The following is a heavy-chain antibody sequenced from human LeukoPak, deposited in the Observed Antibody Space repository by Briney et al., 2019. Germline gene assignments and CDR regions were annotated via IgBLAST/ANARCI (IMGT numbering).Heavy chain of an antibody. CDR1: GFTFSSYG. CDR3: ARWFGELLTVDY. CDR2: ISYDGSNK. J-gene: IGHJ4*02. Sequence: GGSLRLSCAASGFTFSSYGMHWVRQAPGKGLEWVAVISYDGSNKYYADSVKGRFTIPRDNSKNTLYLQMNSLRAEDTAVYYCARWFGELLTVDYWGQGTLVTVSS. V-gene: IGHV3-30*03. D-gene: IGHD3-10*01.